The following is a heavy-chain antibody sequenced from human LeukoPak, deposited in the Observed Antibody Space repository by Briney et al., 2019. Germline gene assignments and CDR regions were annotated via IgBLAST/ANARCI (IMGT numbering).Heavy chain of an antibody. CDR1: GFTFTTYS. J-gene: IGHJ6*04. V-gene: IGHV3-21*01. CDR3: AELGITMIGGV. Sequence: GGSLRLSCEASGFTFTTYSMTWVRQAPGKGLEWVSIISRGSSAIFSADALKGRFTISRDNAKNSLYLQMNSLRAEDTAVYYCAELGITMIGGVWGKGTTVTISS. D-gene: IGHD3-10*02. CDR2: ISRGSSAI.